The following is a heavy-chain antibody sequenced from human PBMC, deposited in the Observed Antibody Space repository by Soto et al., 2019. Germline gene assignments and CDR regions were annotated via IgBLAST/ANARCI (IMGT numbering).Heavy chain of an antibody. V-gene: IGHV4-30-2*01. CDR2: IHFSGYT. CDR1: GDSITTGSYS. Sequence: QLQLQESGSGLVKPSQTLSLTCTVSGDSITTGSYSWSWIRQAPGKVLEGIGNIHFSGYTSFNTSRKGRVYISVAPSKNQFSLNVMSVTAADTAVYYCARGGALRPNDHVPLDPWGQGRLVTVSS. CDR3: ARGGALRPNDHVPLDP. D-gene: IGHD3-16*01. J-gene: IGHJ5*02.